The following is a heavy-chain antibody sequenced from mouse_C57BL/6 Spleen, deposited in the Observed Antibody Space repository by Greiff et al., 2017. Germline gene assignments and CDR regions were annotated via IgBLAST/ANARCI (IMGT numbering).Heavy chain of an antibody. Sequence: QVQLQQPGAELVMPGASVKLSCKASGYTFTSYWMHWVKQRPGQGLEWIGEIDPSDSYTSYNQKFKGKSTLTVDKSSSTAYMQLSSLTSEDSAVYYCAINYGSSTGYYFDYWGQGTTLTVSS. D-gene: IGHD1-1*01. CDR3: AINYGSSTGYYFDY. J-gene: IGHJ2*01. CDR1: GYTFTSYW. V-gene: IGHV1-69*01. CDR2: IDPSDSYT.